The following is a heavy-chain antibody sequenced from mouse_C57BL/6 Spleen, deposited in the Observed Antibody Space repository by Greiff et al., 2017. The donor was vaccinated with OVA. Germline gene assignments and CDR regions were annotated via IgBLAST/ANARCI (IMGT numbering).Heavy chain of an antibody. J-gene: IGHJ4*01. D-gene: IGHD1-1*01. V-gene: IGHV2-2*01. CDR1: GFSLTSYG. CDR2: IWSGGST. Sequence: VQLQQSGPGLVQPSQSLSITCIVSGFSLTSYGVHWVRQSPGKGLEWLGVIWSGGSTDYNAAFISRLSISKDNSKSQVFFKMNSLQADDTAIYYCARKGDPYGDAMDYWGQGTSVTVSS. CDR3: ARKGDPYGDAMDY.